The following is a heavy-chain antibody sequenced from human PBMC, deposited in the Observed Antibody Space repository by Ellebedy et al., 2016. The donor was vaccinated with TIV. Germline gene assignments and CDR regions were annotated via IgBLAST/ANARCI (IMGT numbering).Heavy chain of an antibody. Sequence: GGSLRLSCAASGFTFSDYYMSWIRQAPGKGLELVSYISSSGSTIYYADSVKGRFTISRDNAKNSLYLQMNSLRAEDTAVYYCARDGQQLLRSYYYYGMDVWGQGTAVTVSS. CDR1: GFTFSDYY. V-gene: IGHV3-11*01. CDR3: ARDGQQLLRSYYYYGMDV. J-gene: IGHJ6*02. D-gene: IGHD6-13*01. CDR2: ISSSGSTI.